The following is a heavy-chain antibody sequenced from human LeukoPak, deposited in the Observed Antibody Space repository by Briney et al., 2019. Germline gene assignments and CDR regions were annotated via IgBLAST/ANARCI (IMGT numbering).Heavy chain of an antibody. V-gene: IGHV3-11*06. Sequence: PGGSLRLSCAASGFTFSDSYMSWIRQTPGKGLEWLSYISSSSSDTNYADSVKGRFTISRDNAKSSLYLQMNSLRAEDTAVYYCARGSRTIELGDDYWGQGTLVTVSS. J-gene: IGHJ4*02. CDR2: ISSSSSDT. CDR1: GFTFSDSY. D-gene: IGHD5-24*01. CDR3: ARGSRTIELGDDY.